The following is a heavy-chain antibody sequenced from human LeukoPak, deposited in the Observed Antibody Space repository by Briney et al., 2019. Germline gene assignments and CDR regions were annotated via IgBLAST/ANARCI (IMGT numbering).Heavy chain of an antibody. D-gene: IGHD3-22*01. V-gene: IGHV3-23*01. CDR3: ARDGAYYYDSSGQKPFDY. J-gene: IGHJ4*02. CDR1: GFTFSNYG. Sequence: PGGSLRLSCAASGFTFSNYGMNWVRQAPGKGLEWVTAISASGGNTYYADSVKGRFTISRDNSKNTLYLQMNSLRAEDTAVYYCARDGAYYYDSSGQKPFDYWGQGTLVTVSS. CDR2: ISASGGNT.